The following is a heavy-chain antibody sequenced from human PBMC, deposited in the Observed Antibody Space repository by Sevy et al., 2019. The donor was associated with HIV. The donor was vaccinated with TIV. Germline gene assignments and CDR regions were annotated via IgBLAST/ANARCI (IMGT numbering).Heavy chain of an antibody. D-gene: IGHD2-2*02. CDR1: GYTFTSYG. CDR2: ISAYNGNT. J-gene: IGHJ6*02. CDR3: ARDPVRYCISTSCYNYGMDV. Sequence: ASVKVSCKASGYTFTSYGISWVRQAPGQGLEWMGWISAYNGNTNYAQKLQGRVTMPKDTSTSKAYMELRSLRSDDTAVYCGARDPVRYCISTSCYNYGMDVWGQGTTVTVSS. V-gene: IGHV1-18*01.